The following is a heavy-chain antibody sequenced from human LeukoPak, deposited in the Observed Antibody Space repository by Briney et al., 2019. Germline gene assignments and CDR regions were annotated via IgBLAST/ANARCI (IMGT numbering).Heavy chain of an antibody. CDR1: GYSFTSYW. J-gene: IGHJ5*02. CDR3: ARSRYCSGGSCYFRWFDP. D-gene: IGHD2-15*01. Sequence: GESLKISCKGSGYSFTSYWIGWVRQMPGKGLEWMGIIYPGDSDTRYSPSFQGQVTTSADKSISTAYLQWSSLKASDTAMYYCARSRYCSGGSCYFRWFDPWGQGTLVTVSS. V-gene: IGHV5-51*01. CDR2: IYPGDSDT.